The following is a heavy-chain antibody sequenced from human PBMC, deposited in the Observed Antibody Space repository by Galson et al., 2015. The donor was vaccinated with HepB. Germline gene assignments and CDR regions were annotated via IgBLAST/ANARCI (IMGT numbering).Heavy chain of an antibody. CDR2: INPKSGAT. Sequence: SVKVSCKASGYTFTGYYMHWVRQAPGQGLEWMGWINPKSGATTYAQKFQGRVTMTRDTSISTAYMEVSRLRSDDTAVFYCARDAHTTSSYYYFYSGMDVWGRGTMVTVSS. CDR3: ARDAHTTSSYYYFYSGMDV. CDR1: GYTFTGYY. D-gene: IGHD4-17*01. V-gene: IGHV1-2*02. J-gene: IGHJ6*02.